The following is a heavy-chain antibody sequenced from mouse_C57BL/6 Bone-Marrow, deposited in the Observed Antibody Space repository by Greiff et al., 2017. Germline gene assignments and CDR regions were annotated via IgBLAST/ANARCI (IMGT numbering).Heavy chain of an antibody. Sequence: QVQLKESGPGLVQPSQSLSITCTVSGFSLTSYGVHWVRQSPGKGLEWLGVIWSGGSTDYNAAFISRLSISKDNSKSQVFFKMNSLQADDTAIYYCARSYTTGYFDVWGTGTTVTVSP. CDR1: GFSLTSYG. CDR3: ARSYTTGYFDV. J-gene: IGHJ1*03. V-gene: IGHV2-2*01. CDR2: IWSGGST. D-gene: IGHD1-1*01.